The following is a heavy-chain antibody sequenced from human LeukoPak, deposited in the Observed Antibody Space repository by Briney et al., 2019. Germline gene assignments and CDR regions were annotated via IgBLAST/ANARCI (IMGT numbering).Heavy chain of an antibody. D-gene: IGHD3-22*01. CDR2: IIPIFGTA. J-gene: IGHJ4*02. CDR1: GGTFSSYA. Sequence: SVKVSCKASGGTFSSYAISWVRQAPGQGLEWMGGIIPIFGTANYAQKFQGRVTITTDESTSTAYMELSSLRSEDTAVYYCASFLTYYYDSSGYSFDYWGQGTLVTVSS. V-gene: IGHV1-69*05. CDR3: ASFLTYYYDSSGYSFDY.